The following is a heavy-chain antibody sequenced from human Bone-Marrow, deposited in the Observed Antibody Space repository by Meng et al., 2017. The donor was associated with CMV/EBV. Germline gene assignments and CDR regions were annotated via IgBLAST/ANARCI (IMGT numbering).Heavy chain of an antibody. D-gene: IGHD4-17*01. J-gene: IGHJ4*02. Sequence: GESLKISCAASGFTFSSYAMSWVRQAPGKGLEWVSAISGSGGSTYYADSVKGRFTISRDNSKNTLYLQVNSLRAEDTAVYYCARDLRRNLDYWGQGTLVTFSS. V-gene: IGHV3-23*01. CDR1: GFTFSSYA. CDR3: ARDLRRNLDY. CDR2: ISGSGGST.